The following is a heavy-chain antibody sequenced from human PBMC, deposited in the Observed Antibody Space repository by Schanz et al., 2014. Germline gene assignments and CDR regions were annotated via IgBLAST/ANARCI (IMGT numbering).Heavy chain of an antibody. Sequence: QVQLVQSGAEMKKPGASVRVSCKASGYTFTSSGFSWVRQAPGQGPEWMAWISANSGGTNYAQKFQGRVTMTRDTSISTAYMELSRLKSDDTAVYYCARALFGSGHGDVWGQGTTVTVSS. V-gene: IGHV1-2*02. CDR3: ARALFGSGHGDV. CDR1: GYTFTSSG. D-gene: IGHD3-10*01. J-gene: IGHJ6*02. CDR2: ISANSGGT.